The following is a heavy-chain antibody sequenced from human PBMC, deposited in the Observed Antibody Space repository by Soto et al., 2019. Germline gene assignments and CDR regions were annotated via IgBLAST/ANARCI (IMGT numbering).Heavy chain of an antibody. D-gene: IGHD3-22*01. V-gene: IGHV1-18*04. CDR2: ISAYNGNT. J-gene: IGHJ6*02. Sequence: ASVKVSCKASGYTFTSYGISWVRQAPGQGLEWMGWISAYNGNTNYAQKLQGRVTMTTDTSTSTAYMELRSLRSDDTAVYYCAREPLIMTGYDSTAYGMDVCGQGTTVTVSS. CDR3: AREPLIMTGYDSTAYGMDV. CDR1: GYTFTSYG.